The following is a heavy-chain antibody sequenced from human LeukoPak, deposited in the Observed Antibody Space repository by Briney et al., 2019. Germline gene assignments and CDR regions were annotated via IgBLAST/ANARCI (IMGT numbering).Heavy chain of an antibody. CDR1: GFTFSSYG. Sequence: HPGGSLRLSCAASGFTFSSYGMHWVRQAPGKGLEWVAVISYDGSNKYYADSVKGRFTISRDNSKNTLYLQMNSLRAEDTAVYYCLGYCSSTSCYGENWFDPWGQGTLVTVSS. D-gene: IGHD2-2*01. CDR3: LGYCSSTSCYGENWFDP. CDR2: ISYDGSNK. J-gene: IGHJ5*02. V-gene: IGHV3-30*03.